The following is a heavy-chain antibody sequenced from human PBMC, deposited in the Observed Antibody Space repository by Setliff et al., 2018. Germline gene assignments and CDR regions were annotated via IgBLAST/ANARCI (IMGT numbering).Heavy chain of an antibody. Sequence: PSETLSLTCAVYGGSFSGYYWSWIRQPPGKRLEWIGEIIHSGSTNYNPSLKSRVTISMDTSKNQFSLKLSSVSAADTAVYYCARFYGDYVYYWGQGTLVTVSS. CDR1: GGSFSGYY. V-gene: IGHV4-34*12. D-gene: IGHD4-17*01. J-gene: IGHJ4*02. CDR3: ARFYGDYVYY. CDR2: IIHSGST.